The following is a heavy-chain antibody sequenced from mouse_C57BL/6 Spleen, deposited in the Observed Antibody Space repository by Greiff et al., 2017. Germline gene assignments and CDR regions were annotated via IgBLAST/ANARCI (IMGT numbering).Heavy chain of an antibody. J-gene: IGHJ3*01. CDR1: GYSITSGYY. Sequence: EVQLVESGPGLVKPSQSLSLTCSVTGYSITSGYYWNWIRQFPGNKLEWMGYISYDGSNNYNPSLKNRISITRDTSKNQFFLKLNSVTTEDTATYYCAREYYYGSSYEEFAYWGQGTLVTVSA. CDR2: ISYDGSN. D-gene: IGHD1-1*01. V-gene: IGHV3-6*01. CDR3: AREYYYGSSYEEFAY.